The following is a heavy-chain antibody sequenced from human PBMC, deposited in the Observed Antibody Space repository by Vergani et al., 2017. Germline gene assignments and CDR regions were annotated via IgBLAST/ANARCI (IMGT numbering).Heavy chain of an antibody. V-gene: IGHV4-38-2*01. CDR2: IYHSGST. Sequence: QLQESGPGLVKPSETLSLTCAVSGYSISSGYYWGWIRQPPGKGLEWIGSIYHSGSTYYNPSLKSRVTISVDTSKNQFSLKLSSVTAADTAVYYCAGRYRNCSGGSCYFWFDPWGQGTLVTVSS. D-gene: IGHD2-15*01. CDR1: GYSISSGYY. J-gene: IGHJ5*02. CDR3: AGRYRNCSGGSCYFWFDP.